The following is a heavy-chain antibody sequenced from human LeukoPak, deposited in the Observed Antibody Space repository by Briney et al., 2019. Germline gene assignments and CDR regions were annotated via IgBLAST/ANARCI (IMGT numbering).Heavy chain of an antibody. D-gene: IGHD6-19*01. V-gene: IGHV3-21*01. J-gene: IGHJ6*03. CDR3: ARVRGKSPAGCMDV. Sequence: PGGSLRLSCAASGFTFSSYSMNWVRQAPGKGLEWVSSISSSSSYIYYADSVKGRFTISRDNAKNSLYLQMNSLRAEDTAVYYCARVRGKSPAGCMDVWGKGTTVTVSS. CDR2: ISSSSSYI. CDR1: GFTFSSYS.